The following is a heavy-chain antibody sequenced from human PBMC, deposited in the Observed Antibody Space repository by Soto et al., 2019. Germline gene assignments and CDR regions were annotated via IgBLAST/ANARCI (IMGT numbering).Heavy chain of an antibody. J-gene: IGHJ4*02. CDR2: IGTAGDT. CDR3: ARGGTTGTETGFDY. CDR1: GFTFSSYD. D-gene: IGHD1-1*01. V-gene: IGHV3-13*01. Sequence: GGSLRLSCAASGFTFSSYDMHWVRQATGKGLEWVSAIGTAGDTYYPGSVKGRFTISRENAKNSLYLQMNSLRAGDTAVYYCARGGTTGTETGFDYWGQGTLVTVSS.